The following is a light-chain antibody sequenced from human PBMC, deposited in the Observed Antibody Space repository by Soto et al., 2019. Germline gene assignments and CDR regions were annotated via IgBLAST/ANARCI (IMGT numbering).Light chain of an antibody. CDR2: GAY. V-gene: IGKV3-20*01. CDR1: QSVRNSY. CDR3: QQYGSSPRT. J-gene: IGKJ1*01. Sequence: EIVLTQSPGTLSLSPGERATLSCRASQSVRNSYLAWYQQKPGQAPRLLIYGAYTRATGIPVRFSGSGSGTDFTLTITTLEPEDFAVYYCQQYGSSPRTFGLGTKVDI.